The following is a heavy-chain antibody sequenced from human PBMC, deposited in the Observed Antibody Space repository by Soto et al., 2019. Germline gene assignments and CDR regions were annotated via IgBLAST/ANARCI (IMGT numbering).Heavy chain of an antibody. J-gene: IGHJ4*02. CDR1: GFTVSSNY. D-gene: IGHD2-15*01. Sequence: GGSLRLSCAASGFTVSSNYMSWVRQAPGKGLEWVSVIYSGGSTYYADSVKGRFTISRHNSKNTLYLQMNSMRAEDTAVYYCSKGYCSGGSCYDSRCYYFDYWGQGTLVTVSS. CDR3: SKGYCSGGSCYDSRCYYFDY. V-gene: IGHV3-53*04. CDR2: IYSGGST.